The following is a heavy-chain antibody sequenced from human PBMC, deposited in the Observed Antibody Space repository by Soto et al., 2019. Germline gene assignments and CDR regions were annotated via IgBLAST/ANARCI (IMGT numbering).Heavy chain of an antibody. CDR3: ATGHLTGRDY. CDR1: GFPFSTYW. V-gene: IGHV3-7*01. J-gene: IGHJ4*02. Sequence: GGSLRLSCAASGFPFSTYWMTWVRQAPGKGLEWVANIKEDGSDKYYVDSVKGRFTISRDNAKSSLYLQMDSLRAEDTAVYFCATGHLTGRDYWGQGTLVTVSS. D-gene: IGHD3-3*02. CDR2: IKEDGSDK.